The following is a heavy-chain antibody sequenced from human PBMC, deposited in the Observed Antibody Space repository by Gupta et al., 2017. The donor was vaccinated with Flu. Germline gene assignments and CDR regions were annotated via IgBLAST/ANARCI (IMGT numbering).Heavy chain of an antibody. CDR2: IWYDGSNK. CDR1: GFTFSSYG. V-gene: IGHV3-33*01. CDR3: ARGFEQQLVMVAAFDI. D-gene: IGHD6-13*01. J-gene: IGHJ3*02. Sequence: QVQLVESGGGVVQPGRSLRLSCAASGFTFSSYGMHWVRQAPGKGLEWVAVIWYDGSNKYYADSVKGRFTISRDNSKNTLYLQMNSLRAEDTAVYYCARGFEQQLVMVAAFDIWGQGTMVTVSS.